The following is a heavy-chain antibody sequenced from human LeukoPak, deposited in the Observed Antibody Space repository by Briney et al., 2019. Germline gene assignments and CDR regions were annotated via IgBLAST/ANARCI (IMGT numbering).Heavy chain of an antibody. J-gene: IGHJ6*03. CDR1: GGSISSGDYY. CDR2: IYYSGST. D-gene: IGHD3-10*01. V-gene: IGHV4-61*08. CDR3: ARGGAFDYYYYYMDV. Sequence: PSQTLSLTCTVSGGSISSGDYYWNWIRQPPGKGLEWIGYIYYSGSTNYNPSLKSRVTISVDTSKNQFSLKLSSVTAADTAVYYCARGGAFDYYYYYMDVWGKGTTVTVSS.